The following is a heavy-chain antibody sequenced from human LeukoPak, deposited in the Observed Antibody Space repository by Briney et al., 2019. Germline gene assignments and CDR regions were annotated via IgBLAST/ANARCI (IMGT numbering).Heavy chain of an antibody. CDR3: VKSPGYNYGSSVYFDY. D-gene: IGHD3-10*01. V-gene: IGHV3-7*03. J-gene: IGHJ4*02. CDR1: GFMFSSNW. Sequence: GGSLRLSCAASGFMFSSNWMSWVRLAPGKGLEWVANIKEDGTETYYVDSVKGRFTISRDNAKNSLYLQMNSLRAEDTALYYCVKSPGYNYGSSVYFDYWGQGTLVTVSS. CDR2: IKEDGTET.